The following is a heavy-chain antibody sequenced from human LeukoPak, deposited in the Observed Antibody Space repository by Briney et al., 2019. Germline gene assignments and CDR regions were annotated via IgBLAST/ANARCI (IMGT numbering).Heavy chain of an antibody. D-gene: IGHD6-13*01. CDR2: ISGSGGST. Sequence: GGSLRLSCAASGFTFSSYAMSWVRQAPGKGLEWVSAISGSGGSTYYADSVKGRFTISRDNSKNTLYLHMNSLRAEDTAVYYCAKYFAAGLNFDYWGQGTLVTVSS. CDR1: GFTFSSYA. CDR3: AKYFAAGLNFDY. J-gene: IGHJ4*02. V-gene: IGHV3-23*01.